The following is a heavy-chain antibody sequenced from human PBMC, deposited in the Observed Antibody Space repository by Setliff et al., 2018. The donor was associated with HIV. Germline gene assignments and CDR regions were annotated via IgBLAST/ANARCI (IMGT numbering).Heavy chain of an antibody. J-gene: IGHJ4*02. D-gene: IGHD1-26*01. CDR3: ARDQAYSGSSIAVY. CDR1: GYTFTSYG. Sequence: ASVKVSCKASGYTFTSYGISWVRQAPGQGLEWMGWISAYNGNTNYAQKLQGRVTMTTDTSTSTAYMELSSLRSEDTAVYYCARDQAYSGSSIAVYWGQGTLVTVSS. CDR2: ISAYNGNT. V-gene: IGHV1-18*01.